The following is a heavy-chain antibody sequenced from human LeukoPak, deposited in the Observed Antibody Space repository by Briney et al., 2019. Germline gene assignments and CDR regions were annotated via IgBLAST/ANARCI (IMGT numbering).Heavy chain of an antibody. CDR3: ARDEGRGTYFFGWYFDY. CDR2: ISTYNGNT. V-gene: IGHV1-18*01. J-gene: IGHJ4*02. Sequence: ASVKVSCKASGYTFTTYGINWVRQAPGQGLESMGWISTYNGNTNYAQKLQGRVTMTTDPSTNTAYMELRSLRSDDTALYYCARDEGRGTYFFGWYFDYWGQGTLVTVSS. CDR1: GYTFTTYG. D-gene: IGHD3-3*01.